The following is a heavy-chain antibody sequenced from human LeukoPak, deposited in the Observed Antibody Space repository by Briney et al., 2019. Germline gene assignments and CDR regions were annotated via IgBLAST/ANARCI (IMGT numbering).Heavy chain of an antibody. V-gene: IGHV4-30-2*01. CDR2: IYHSGST. CDR3: ARVTSRYGDYVALDY. D-gene: IGHD4-17*01. Sequence: SETLSLTCAVSGGSISSGGYSWSWIRQPPGKGLEWAGYIYHSGSTYYNPSLKSRVTISVDRSKNQFSLKLSSVTAADTAVYYCARVTSRYGDYVALDYWGQGTLVTVSS. CDR1: GGSISSGGYS. J-gene: IGHJ4*02.